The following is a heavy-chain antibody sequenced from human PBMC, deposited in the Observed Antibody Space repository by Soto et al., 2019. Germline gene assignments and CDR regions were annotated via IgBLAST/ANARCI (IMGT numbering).Heavy chain of an antibody. Sequence: EVQLVESGGGLVKPGGSLRLSCAASGFTFSSYSMNWVRQAPGKGLEWVSSISSSSSYIYYADSVKGRFTISRDNAKNSLYLQMNSLRAEDTAVYYCAREEGSSWYYYHGMDVWGQGPTVTVSS. D-gene: IGHD6-13*01. CDR1: GFTFSSYS. V-gene: IGHV3-21*01. CDR2: ISSSSSYI. CDR3: AREEGSSWYYYHGMDV. J-gene: IGHJ6*02.